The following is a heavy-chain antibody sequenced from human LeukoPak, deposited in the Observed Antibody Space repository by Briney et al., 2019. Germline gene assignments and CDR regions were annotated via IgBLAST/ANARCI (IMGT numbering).Heavy chain of an antibody. V-gene: IGHV3-48*01. J-gene: IGHJ4*02. Sequence: GGSLRLSCAASGLSLSNYNMNWVRQAPGRGLEWVSYITISSATTHYADSVKGRFAISRDNAKNSLFLQMNSLRAEDTAVYYCATSTTVVTPFDSWGQGTLVTVSS. CDR1: GLSLSNYN. CDR3: ATSTTVVTPFDS. D-gene: IGHD4-23*01. CDR2: ITISSATT.